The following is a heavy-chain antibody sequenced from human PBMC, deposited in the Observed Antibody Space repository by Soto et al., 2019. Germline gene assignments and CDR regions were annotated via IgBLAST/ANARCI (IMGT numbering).Heavy chain of an antibody. CDR2: ISYDGSNK. Sequence: GGSLRLSCAASGFTFSSYAMHWVRQAPGKGLEWVAVISYDGSNKYYADSVKGRFTISRDNSKNTLYLQMNSLRAEDTAVYYCASGRYYDILTGYYDYWGQGTLVTVSS. D-gene: IGHD3-9*01. CDR3: ASGRYYDILTGYYDY. CDR1: GFTFSSYA. V-gene: IGHV3-30-3*01. J-gene: IGHJ4*02.